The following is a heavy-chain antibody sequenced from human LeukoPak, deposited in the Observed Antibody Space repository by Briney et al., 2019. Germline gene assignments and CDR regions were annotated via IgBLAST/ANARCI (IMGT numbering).Heavy chain of an antibody. CDR1: GFTFSSYW. J-gene: IGHJ4*02. Sequence: GGSLRLSCAASGFTFSSYWMSWVRQAPGKGLEWVSAISGSGGSTYYADSVKGRFTISRDNSKNTLYLQMNSLRADDTAVYYCARDFKDSTYYNFDCWGQGTLVTVSS. CDR2: ISGSGGST. D-gene: IGHD2/OR15-2a*01. V-gene: IGHV3-23*01. CDR3: ARDFKDSTYYNFDC.